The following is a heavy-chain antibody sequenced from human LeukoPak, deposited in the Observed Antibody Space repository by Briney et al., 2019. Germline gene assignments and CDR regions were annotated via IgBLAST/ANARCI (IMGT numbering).Heavy chain of an antibody. V-gene: IGHV1-18*01. CDR2: ISAYNGNT. D-gene: IGHD3-10*01. Sequence: PEASVKVSCKASGYTFTSYGISWVRQAPGQGLEWMGWISAYNGNTNYAQKLQGRVTMTTDTSTSTAYMELRSLRSDDTAVYYCARDPGITMVRGGRGWFDPWGLGTLVTVSS. CDR3: ARDPGITMVRGGRGWFDP. CDR1: GYTFTSYG. J-gene: IGHJ5*02.